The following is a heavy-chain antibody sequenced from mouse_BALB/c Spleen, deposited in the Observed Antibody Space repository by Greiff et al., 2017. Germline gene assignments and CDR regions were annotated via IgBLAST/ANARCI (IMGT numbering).Heavy chain of an antibody. CDR1: GYTFTSYY. CDR3: TRLRYDVGFDY. V-gene: IGHV1S81*02. J-gene: IGHJ2*01. Sequence: QVQLQQSGAELVKPGASVKLSCKASGYTFTSYYMYWVKQRPGQGLEWIGEINPSNGGTNFNEKFKSKATLTVDKSSSTAYMQLSSLTSEDSAVYYCTRLRYDVGFDYWGQGTTLTVSS. D-gene: IGHD2-14*01. CDR2: INPSNGGT.